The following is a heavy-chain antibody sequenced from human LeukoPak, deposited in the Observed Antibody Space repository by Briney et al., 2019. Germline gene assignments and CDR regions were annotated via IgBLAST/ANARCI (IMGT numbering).Heavy chain of an antibody. CDR2: IYYSGST. V-gene: IGHV4-59*08. CDR3: ARGDTAMVTGDY. D-gene: IGHD5-18*01. J-gene: IGHJ4*02. Sequence: SETLSLTCTVSGGSISSYYWSWIRQPPGEGLEWIGYIYYSGSTNYNPSLKSRVTISVDTSKNQFSLKLSSVTAADTAVYYCARGDTAMVTGDYWGQGTLVTVSS. CDR1: GGSISSYY.